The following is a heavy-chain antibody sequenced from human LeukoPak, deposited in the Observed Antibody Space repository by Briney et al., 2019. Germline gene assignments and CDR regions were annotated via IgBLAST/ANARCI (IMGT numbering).Heavy chain of an antibody. V-gene: IGHV3-30*18. CDR1: GFTFSSYG. CDR3: AKADTAGPYFDY. CDR2: ISYDGSNK. J-gene: IGHJ4*02. D-gene: IGHD5-18*01. Sequence: GGYLRLYCAASGFTFSSYGMHWVRQAPGKGLEWVAVISYDGSNKYYADSVKGRFTISRDNSKNTLYLQMNSLRAEDTAVYYCAKADTAGPYFDYWGQGTLVTVSS.